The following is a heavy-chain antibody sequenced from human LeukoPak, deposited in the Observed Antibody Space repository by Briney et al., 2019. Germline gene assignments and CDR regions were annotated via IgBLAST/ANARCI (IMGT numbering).Heavy chain of an antibody. V-gene: IGHV1-46*01. D-gene: IGHD1-26*01. J-gene: IGHJ4*02. CDR3: ARAWEAWYFDY. CDR1: GYTFTGYY. Sequence: WASVKVSCKASGYTFTGYYMHWVRQAPGQGLEWMGIINPSGGSTSYAQKFQGRVTMTRDMSTSTVYMELSSLRSEDTAVYYCARAWEAWYFDYWGQGTLVTVSS. CDR2: INPSGGST.